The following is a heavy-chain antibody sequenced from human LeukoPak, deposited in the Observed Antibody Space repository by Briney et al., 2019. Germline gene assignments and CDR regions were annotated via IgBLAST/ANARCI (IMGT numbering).Heavy chain of an antibody. CDR3: ASLRERSYYARGFDY. Sequence: PSETLSLTCTVPGGSIRSSSYYWGWIRQPPGKGLEWIGSIYYSGSTYYNPSLKSRVTISVDTSKNQFSLKLSSVTAANTAVYYCASLRERSYYARGFDYWGQGTLVTVSS. CDR1: GGSIRSSSYY. D-gene: IGHD1-26*01. CDR2: IYYSGST. V-gene: IGHV4-39*01. J-gene: IGHJ4*02.